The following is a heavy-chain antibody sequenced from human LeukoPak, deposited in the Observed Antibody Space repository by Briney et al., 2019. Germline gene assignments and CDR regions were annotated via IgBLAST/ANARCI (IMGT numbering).Heavy chain of an antibody. D-gene: IGHD2-21*02. Sequence: ASVKVSCKASGYTFTSYGISWVRQAPGQGLEWMGWISAYNGNTNYAQKFQGRVTMTRDTSTSTVYMELSSLRSEDTAVYYCARGMHIVVVTATPVDYWGQGTLVTVSS. CDR3: ARGMHIVVVTATPVDY. J-gene: IGHJ4*02. CDR2: ISAYNGNT. CDR1: GYTFTSYG. V-gene: IGHV1-18*01.